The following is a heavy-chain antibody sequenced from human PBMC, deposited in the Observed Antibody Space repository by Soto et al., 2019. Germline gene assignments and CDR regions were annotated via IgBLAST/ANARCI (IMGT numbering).Heavy chain of an antibody. CDR2: ISWYSGSL. CDR1: GFRFDDYA. J-gene: IGHJ1*01. Sequence: EVRLVESGGGLVQPGRSLRLSCAASGFRFDDYAMHWVRQAPGKGLEWVSGISWYSGSLGYVDSVKGRFTISRDNDKNTLYLQMNSPRVEDTAFYYCAKDVGYCSSVSCHPHLEHWGQGALVTVSS. D-gene: IGHD2-2*01. CDR3: AKDVGYCSSVSCHPHLEH. V-gene: IGHV3-9*01.